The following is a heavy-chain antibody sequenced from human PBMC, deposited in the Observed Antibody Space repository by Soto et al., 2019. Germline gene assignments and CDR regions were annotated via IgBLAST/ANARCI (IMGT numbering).Heavy chain of an antibody. V-gene: IGHV3-23*01. CDR3: AKSVDSPLTFDI. J-gene: IGHJ3*02. CDR1: GFTFSSYA. Sequence: EVQLLESGGGLVQPGGSLRLSCAASGFTFSSYAMSWVRQAPGKGLEWVSAISGSGGSTYYADSVKGRFTISRDNSKNTLDLQMNSLRAEDTAVYYCAKSVDSPLTFDIWGQGTMVTVSS. CDR2: ISGSGGST. D-gene: IGHD2-15*01.